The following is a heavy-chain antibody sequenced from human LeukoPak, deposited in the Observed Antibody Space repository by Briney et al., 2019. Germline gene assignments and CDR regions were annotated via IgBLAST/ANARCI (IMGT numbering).Heavy chain of an antibody. J-gene: IGHJ5*02. Sequence: SETLSLTCTVSGGSIGSYYWSWIRQPPGKGLEWIGYIYYSGSTNYNPSLKSRVTISVDTSKNQFSLKLSSVTAADTAMYYCATRWGDYGNRGSWFDPWGQGTLVTVSS. CDR2: IYYSGST. D-gene: IGHD4-11*01. CDR3: ATRWGDYGNRGSWFDP. V-gene: IGHV4-59*01. CDR1: GGSIGSYY.